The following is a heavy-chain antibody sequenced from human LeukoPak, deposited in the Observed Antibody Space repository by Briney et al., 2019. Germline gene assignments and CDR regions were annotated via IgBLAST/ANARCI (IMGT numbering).Heavy chain of an antibody. D-gene: IGHD5-12*01. CDR2: IIPIFGTA. CDR3: ARVGYSGYDEGWFDP. CDR1: GGTFSSYA. V-gene: IGHV1-69*13. Sequence: SVKVSCKASGGTFSSYAISWVRQDPGQGLEWMGGIIPIFGTANYAQKFQGRVTITADESTSTAYMELSSLRSEDTAVYYCARVGYSGYDEGWFDPWGQGTLVTVSS. J-gene: IGHJ5*02.